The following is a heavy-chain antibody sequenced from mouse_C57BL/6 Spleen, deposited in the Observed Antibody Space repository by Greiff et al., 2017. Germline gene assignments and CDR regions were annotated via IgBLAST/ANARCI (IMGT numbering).Heavy chain of an antibody. Sequence: VHVKQSGPELVKPGASVKIPCKASGYTFTDYNMDWVKQSHGKSLEWIGDINPNNGGTIYNQKFKGKATLTVDKSSSTAYMELRSLTSEDTAVYYCARKGYDYDGEDWFAYWGQGTLVTVSA. CDR3: ARKGYDYDGEDWFAY. CDR1: GYTFTDYN. J-gene: IGHJ3*01. V-gene: IGHV1-18*01. CDR2: INPNNGGT. D-gene: IGHD2-4*01.